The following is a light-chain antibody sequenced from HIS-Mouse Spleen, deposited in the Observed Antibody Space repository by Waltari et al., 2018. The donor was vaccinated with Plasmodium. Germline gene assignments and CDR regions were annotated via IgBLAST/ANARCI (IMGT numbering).Light chain of an antibody. Sequence: QSALTQPASVSGSPGQSITISCPGTSSDVGSYNLVSWDQQHPGQAPKLMIYEGSKRPSGVSNRFAGSKSGNTASLTISGLQAEDEADYYRCSYAGSSTFVVFGGGTKLTVL. V-gene: IGLV2-23*03. CDR2: EGS. CDR1: SSDVGSYNL. CDR3: CSYAGSSTFVV. J-gene: IGLJ2*01.